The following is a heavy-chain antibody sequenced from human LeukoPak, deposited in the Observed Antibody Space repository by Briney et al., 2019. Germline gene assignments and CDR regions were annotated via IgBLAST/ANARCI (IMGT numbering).Heavy chain of an antibody. CDR3: AKDSRGYSYGYFDY. V-gene: IGHV3-43*01. CDR1: GFTFGDYT. CDR2: ISWDGGST. Sequence: GGSLRLSCAASGFTFGDYTMHWVRQAPGKGLEWVSLISWDGGSTYYADSVKGRFTISRDNSKNSLYLQMNSLRTEDTALYYCAKDSRGYSYGYFDYWGQGTLVTVSS. J-gene: IGHJ4*02. D-gene: IGHD5-18*01.